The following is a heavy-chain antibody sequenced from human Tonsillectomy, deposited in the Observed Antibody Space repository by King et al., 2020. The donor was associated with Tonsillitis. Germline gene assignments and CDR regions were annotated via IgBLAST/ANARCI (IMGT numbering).Heavy chain of an antibody. CDR3: AVGQQPMVLDC. V-gene: IGHV4-61*02. D-gene: IGHD6-13*01. Sequence: MQLQESGPGLVKPSQTLSLTCSVSGDSISSGSHYWSWIRQPAGKGLEWIGRMYTSGETNYNPSLKSRVTISLDTSKNQFSLKLSSVTAADTAVYYCAVGQQPMVLDCWGQGTLVTVSS. CDR2: MYTSGET. J-gene: IGHJ4*02. CDR1: GDSISSGSHY.